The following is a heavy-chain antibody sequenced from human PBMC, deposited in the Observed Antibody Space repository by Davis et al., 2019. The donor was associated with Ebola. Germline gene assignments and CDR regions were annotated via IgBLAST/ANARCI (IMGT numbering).Heavy chain of an antibody. D-gene: IGHD6-6*01. CDR2: IYPGDSDT. J-gene: IGHJ4*02. CDR3: ARQPSIAALSSIDY. Sequence: GESLKISCKGSGYSFTNFWIGWVRQMPGKGLEWMGIIYPGDSDTRYSPTFQGQVTISADKSISTAYLQWSSLKASDTAMYYCARQPSIAALSSIDYWGQGTLVTVSS. CDR1: GYSFTNFW. V-gene: IGHV5-51*01.